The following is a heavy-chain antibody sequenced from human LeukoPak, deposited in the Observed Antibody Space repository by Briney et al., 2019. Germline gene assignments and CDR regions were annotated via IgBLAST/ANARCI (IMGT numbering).Heavy chain of an antibody. J-gene: IGHJ5*02. CDR3: ARLTIFGVVMTSNWFDP. D-gene: IGHD3-3*01. CDR2: IYYSGST. Sequence: SETLSLTCTVSGGSISSSSYYWGWIRQPPGKGLEWIGTIYYSGSTYYNPSLKSRVTISVDRSKNQFSLKLSSVTAADTAVYYCARLTIFGVVMTSNWFDPWGQGTLVTVSS. V-gene: IGHV4-39*07. CDR1: GGSISSSSYY.